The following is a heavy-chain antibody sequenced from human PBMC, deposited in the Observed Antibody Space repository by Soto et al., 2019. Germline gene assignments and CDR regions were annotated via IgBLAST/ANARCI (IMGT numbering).Heavy chain of an antibody. CDR2: VSHDGRNT. D-gene: IGHD6-19*01. CDR1: GFTFSDYA. CDR3: AKGGRQWLVTSDFNY. Sequence: VQLVESGGGVVQPGRSLRLSCAASGFTFSDYAMHWVRQAPGKGLEWVAVVSHDGRNTHYADSVKGRFTISRDSSKNTVSLEMTSRRAEDTAVYYCAKGGRQWLVTSDFNYLGQGSLVTVSS. J-gene: IGHJ4*02. V-gene: IGHV3-30*18.